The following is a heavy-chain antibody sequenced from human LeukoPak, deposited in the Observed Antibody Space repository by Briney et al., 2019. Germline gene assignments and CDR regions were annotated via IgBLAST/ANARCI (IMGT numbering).Heavy chain of an antibody. CDR3: ARDRDFLGSGWSNSFDY. J-gene: IGHJ4*02. CDR1: GFTFSSYE. Sequence: GGSLRLSCAASGFTFSSYEMNWVRQAPGKGLEWVSYISSSGSNIYYADSVKGRFTISRDNAKNSLYLQMNSLRAEDTAVYYCARDRDFLGSGWSNSFDYWGQGTLLTVSS. D-gene: IGHD6-19*01. V-gene: IGHV3-48*03. CDR2: ISSSGSNI.